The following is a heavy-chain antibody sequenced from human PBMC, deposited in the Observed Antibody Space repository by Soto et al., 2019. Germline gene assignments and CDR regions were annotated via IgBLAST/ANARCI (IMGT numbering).Heavy chain of an antibody. Sequence: ASVKVSCKASGCAFTNNAIHGVRQAPGQRLEWMGWINAANGNTIYAQKFQGRVTMTEDTSTDTAYMELSSLRSEDTAVYYCATMYYYDSSGYLYWGQGTLVTVSS. J-gene: IGHJ4*02. CDR1: GCAFTNNA. D-gene: IGHD3-22*01. V-gene: IGHV1-3*01. CDR3: ATMYYYDSSGYLY. CDR2: INAANGNT.